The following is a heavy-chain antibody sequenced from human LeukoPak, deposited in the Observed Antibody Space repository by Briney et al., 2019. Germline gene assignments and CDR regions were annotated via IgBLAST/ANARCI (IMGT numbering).Heavy chain of an antibody. CDR2: IYSGGST. CDR3: ARFLWPYYYGMDV. CDR1: GFTVSSNY. D-gene: IGHD3-10*01. V-gene: IGHV3-53*01. Sequence: GGSLRLSCAASGFTVSSNYMSWVRQAPGKGLEWVSGIYSGGSTYYADSVKGRFTISRDNSKNTLYLQMNSLRAEDTAVYYCARFLWPYYYGMDVWGQGTTVTVSS. J-gene: IGHJ6*02.